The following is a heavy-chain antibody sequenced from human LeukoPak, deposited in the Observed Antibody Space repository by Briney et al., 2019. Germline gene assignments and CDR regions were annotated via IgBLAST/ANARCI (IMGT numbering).Heavy chain of an antibody. CDR2: IWYDGSNK. CDR3: AKYRITMIVVGGAFDI. Sequence: GGSLRLSCVASGFTFSRYGMHWVRQAPGKGLEWVAIIWYDGSNKYYADSVKGRFTISRDTSKNTLYLQMDSLRAEDTAVYYCAKYRITMIVVGGAFDIWGQGTMVTVSS. D-gene: IGHD3-22*01. V-gene: IGHV3-33*03. J-gene: IGHJ3*02. CDR1: GFTFSRYG.